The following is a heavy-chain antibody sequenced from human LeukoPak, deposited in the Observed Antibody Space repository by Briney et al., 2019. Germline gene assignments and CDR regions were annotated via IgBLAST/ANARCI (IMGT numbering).Heavy chain of an antibody. J-gene: IGHJ4*02. CDR1: GGSISSYY. CDR3: AKHKAGTSGTSLDY. V-gene: IGHV3-23*01. CDR2: ISGSGGST. D-gene: IGHD6-19*01. Sequence: PSETLSLTCTVSGGSISSYYWSWIRQAPGKGLEWVSAISGSGGSTYYADSVKGRFTISRDNSKNTLYLQMNSLRAEDTAVYYCAKHKAGTSGTSLDYWGQGTLVTVSS.